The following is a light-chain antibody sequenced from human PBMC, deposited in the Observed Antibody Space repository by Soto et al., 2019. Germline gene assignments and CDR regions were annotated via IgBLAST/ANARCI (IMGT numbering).Light chain of an antibody. CDR3: LQDYAYPWT. CDR2: SAS. CDR1: QGIGSG. V-gene: IGKV1-6*02. Sequence: AIQMTQSPPSLSASVGDRITITCRASQGIGSGLGWYQQRPGKAPKLLIYSASRLQAGVPSRFSGSGSDTDFTLTISSLQPEDFATYYCLQDYAYPWTFGQGTKVDIK. J-gene: IGKJ1*01.